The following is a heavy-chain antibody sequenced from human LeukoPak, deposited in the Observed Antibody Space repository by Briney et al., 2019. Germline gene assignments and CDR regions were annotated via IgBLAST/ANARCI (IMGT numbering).Heavy chain of an antibody. Sequence: SETLSLTCAVYGGSFSGYYWSWIRQSPGKGLEWIGETNHGRSASYNPSLKSRVTISLDTSKNQLSLKLTSVTAADTAVYYCASRFLEWWGGFDYWGQGTLVTVSS. CDR2: TNHGRSA. D-gene: IGHD3-3*01. V-gene: IGHV4-34*01. J-gene: IGHJ4*02. CDR1: GGSFSGYY. CDR3: ASRFLEWWGGFDY.